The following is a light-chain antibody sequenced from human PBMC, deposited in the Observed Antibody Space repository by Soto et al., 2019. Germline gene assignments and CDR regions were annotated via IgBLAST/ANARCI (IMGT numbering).Light chain of an antibody. CDR2: GNS. CDR3: QSYDNSLRGYVV. Sequence: QLVLTQPPSVSGAPGQRVTISCTGNSSNIGAGYDVHWYQQVPGTAPKLLIYGNSNRPSGVPDRFSGSKSGTSASLAITGLQAEDEAAYYCQSYDNSLRGYVVFDGGTKLTVL. V-gene: IGLV1-40*01. J-gene: IGLJ2*01. CDR1: SSNIGAGYD.